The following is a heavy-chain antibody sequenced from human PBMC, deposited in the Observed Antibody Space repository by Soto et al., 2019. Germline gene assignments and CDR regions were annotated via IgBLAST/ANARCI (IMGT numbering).Heavy chain of an antibody. CDR2: IYYSGST. Sequence: PAETLSLTCTVSGGSIISGGYYWIGIREHPGSGLELIGYIYYSGSTYYNPSLKSRVTISVDTSKNQFSLKLSSVTAADTAVYYCARDQVAAAGTSYYYYYYGMDVWGQGTTVTVSS. V-gene: IGHV4-31*03. CDR3: ARDQVAAAGTSYYYYYYGMDV. J-gene: IGHJ6*02. CDR1: GGSIISGGYY. D-gene: IGHD6-13*01.